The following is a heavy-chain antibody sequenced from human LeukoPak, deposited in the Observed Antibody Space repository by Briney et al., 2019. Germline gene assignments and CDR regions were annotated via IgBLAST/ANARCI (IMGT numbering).Heavy chain of an antibody. CDR3: ARGRDGYNLAFDI. CDR2: IYHSGST. Sequence: SQTLSLTCAVSGGSISSGGYSWSWIRQPPGKGLEWIGYIYHSGSTYYNPSLKSRVTISVDRSKNQFSLKLSSVTAADTAVYYCARGRDGYNLAFDIWGQGTMVTVSS. D-gene: IGHD5-24*01. CDR1: GGSISSGGYS. V-gene: IGHV4-30-2*01. J-gene: IGHJ3*02.